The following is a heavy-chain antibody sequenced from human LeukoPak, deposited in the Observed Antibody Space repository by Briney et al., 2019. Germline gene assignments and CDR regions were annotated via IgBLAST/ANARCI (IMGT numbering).Heavy chain of an antibody. CDR2: VYADGAT. Sequence: GGSLRLSCAASGFIVNTNYMNWVRQAPGKGLEWVSVVYADGATYYADSVKGRFTVSRDNSKNTLYLQMNGLRAEDTAVYFCVLGAYWNDDKNAFHIWGPGTMVTVSS. CDR1: GFIVNTNY. V-gene: IGHV3-53*01. CDR3: VLGAYWNDDKNAFHI. J-gene: IGHJ3*02. D-gene: IGHD1-1*01.